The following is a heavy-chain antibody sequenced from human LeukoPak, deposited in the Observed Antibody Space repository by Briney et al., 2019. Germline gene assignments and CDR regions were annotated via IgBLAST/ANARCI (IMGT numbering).Heavy chain of an antibody. CDR2: ISSSSSYI. CDR3: ARYEDEDGYRYQEGGY. J-gene: IGHJ4*02. Sequence: PGGSLRLSCAASGFTFSSYSMNWVRQAPGKGLEWVSSISSSSSYIYYADSVKGRFTISRDNAKNSLYLPMNSLRAEDTAVYYCARYEDEDGYRYQEGGYWGQGTLVTVSS. V-gene: IGHV3-21*01. CDR1: GFTFSSYS. D-gene: IGHD5-18*01.